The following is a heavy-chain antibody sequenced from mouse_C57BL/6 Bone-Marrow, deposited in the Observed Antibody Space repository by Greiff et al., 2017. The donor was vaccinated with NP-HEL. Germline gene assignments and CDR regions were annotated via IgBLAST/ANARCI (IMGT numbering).Heavy chain of an antibody. CDR1: GYTFTSYW. CDR2: IHPNSGST. CDR3: ARYDYDVDY. Sequence: QVQLKQPGAELVKPGASVKLSCKASGYTFTSYWMHWVKQRPGQGLERIGMIHPNSGSTNYNEKFKSKATLTVDKSSSTAYMQLSSLTSEDSAVYYCARYDYDVDYWGQGTTLTVSS. V-gene: IGHV1-64*01. J-gene: IGHJ2*01. D-gene: IGHD2-4*01.